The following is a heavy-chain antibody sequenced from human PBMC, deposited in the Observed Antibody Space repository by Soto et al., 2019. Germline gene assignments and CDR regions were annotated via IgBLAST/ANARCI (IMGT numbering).Heavy chain of an antibody. Sequence: SDTLSLPCAVSVGSIISSNWWSWVRQPPGKGLEWIGEIYHSGSTNYNPSLKSRVTISVDKSKNQFSLKLSSVTAADTAVYYCARDRYCSGGSCSGDNWFDPWGQGTLVTVSS. J-gene: IGHJ5*02. CDR1: VGSIISSNW. CDR3: ARDRYCSGGSCSGDNWFDP. D-gene: IGHD2-15*01. CDR2: IYHSGST. V-gene: IGHV4-4*02.